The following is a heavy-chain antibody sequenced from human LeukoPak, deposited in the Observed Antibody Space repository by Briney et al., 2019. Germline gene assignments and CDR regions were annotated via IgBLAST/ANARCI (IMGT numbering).Heavy chain of an antibody. CDR3: AKHGDNVWGSFRFGLDY. J-gene: IGHJ4*02. Sequence: GGSLRLSCAASGFTFNTYAMSWVRQAPGKGLEWVSLIIGSGNSIHYADSVKGRFTISRDNFKDTVFLQLNSLRPEDTAVYYCAKHGDNVWGSFRFGLDYWGQGTLVTVSS. CDR2: IIGSGNSI. V-gene: IGHV3-23*01. D-gene: IGHD3-16*02. CDR1: GFTFNTYA.